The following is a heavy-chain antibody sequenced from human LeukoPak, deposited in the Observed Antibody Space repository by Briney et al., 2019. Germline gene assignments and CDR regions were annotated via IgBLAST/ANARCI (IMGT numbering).Heavy chain of an antibody. CDR3: AREASRYSSGWYGGDFDY. J-gene: IGHJ4*02. CDR1: GFTFSSYW. V-gene: IGHV3-74*01. D-gene: IGHD6-19*01. Sequence: GGSLRLSCAASGFTFSSYWMHWVRQAPGKGLVWVSRINSDGSSTSYADSVKGRFTISRDNAKNTLYLQMNSLRAEDTAVYYCAREASRYSSGWYGGDFDYWGQGTLVTVSS. CDR2: INSDGSST.